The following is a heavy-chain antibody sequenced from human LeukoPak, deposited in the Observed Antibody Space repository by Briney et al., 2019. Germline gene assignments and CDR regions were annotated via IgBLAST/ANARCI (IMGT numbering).Heavy chain of an antibody. CDR2: ISSSSSYI. J-gene: IGHJ4*02. V-gene: IGHV3-21*01. CDR3: ARAPYGSGSYSGSDY. CDR1: GFTFSSYS. Sequence: KAGGSLRLSCAASGFTFSSYSMNWVRQAPGKGLEWVSSISSSSSYIHYADSVKGRFTISRDNAKNSLYLQMNSLRAEDTAVYYCARAPYGSGSYSGSDYWGQGTLVTVSS. D-gene: IGHD3-10*01.